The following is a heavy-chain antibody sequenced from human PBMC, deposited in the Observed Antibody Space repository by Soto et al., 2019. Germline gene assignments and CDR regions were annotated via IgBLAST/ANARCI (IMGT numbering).Heavy chain of an antibody. CDR3: ARTSGVATITGPLDI. D-gene: IGHD5-12*01. Sequence: GGSLRLSCAASGFTFSSYAMHWVRQAPGEGLEYVSAITSNGGSTYYADSVKGRFTISRDISKNTLYLQMGSLRAEDMAVYYCARTSGVATITGPLDIWGQGTVVTVSS. CDR2: ITSNGGST. V-gene: IGHV3-64*02. CDR1: GFTFSSYA. J-gene: IGHJ3*02.